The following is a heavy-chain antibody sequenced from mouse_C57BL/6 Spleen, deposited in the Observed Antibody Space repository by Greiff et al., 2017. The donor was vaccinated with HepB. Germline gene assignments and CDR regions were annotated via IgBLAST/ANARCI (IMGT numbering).Heavy chain of an antibody. CDR3: ARGDYSNFYWYFDV. D-gene: IGHD2-5*01. CDR2: IHPNSGST. J-gene: IGHJ1*03. V-gene: IGHV1-64*01. CDR1: GYTFTSYW. Sequence: VKLQQPGAELVKPGASVKLSCKASGYTFTSYWMHWVKQRPGQGLEWIGMIHPNSGSTNYNEKFKSKATLTVDKSSSTAYMQLSSLTSEDSAVYYCARGDYSNFYWYFDVWGTGTTVTVSS.